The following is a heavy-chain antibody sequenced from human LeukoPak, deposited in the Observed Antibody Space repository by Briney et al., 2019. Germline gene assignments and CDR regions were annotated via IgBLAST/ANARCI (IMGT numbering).Heavy chain of an antibody. Sequence: SETLSLTCTVSGGSISTYYWSWIRQSAGRGLEWIGRIYTSGSTDYNPSLKSRVTMSVDTSKNQLSLKLSSVTAADTAVYYCASRRCSTTCPEDYWGQGTLVTVSS. D-gene: IGHD2-2*01. J-gene: IGHJ4*02. V-gene: IGHV4-4*07. CDR2: IYTSGST. CDR1: GGSISTYY. CDR3: ASRRCSTTCPEDY.